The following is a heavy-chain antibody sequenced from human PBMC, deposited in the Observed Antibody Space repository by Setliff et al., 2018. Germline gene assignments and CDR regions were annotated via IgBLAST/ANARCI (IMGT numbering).Heavy chain of an antibody. V-gene: IGHV4-59*02. J-gene: IGHJ4*02. CDR1: GASVRSHY. CDR3: ARGRTYYGSGTYTRYFDY. Sequence: KPSETLSLTCTVSGASVRSHYWSWIRQSPEKGLEWIGFFFYSGDTKSNPSLKSRVTMSVDTSKNQFSLKLNSVTAADAAVYYCARGRTYYGSGTYTRYFDYWGQGTLVTVSS. D-gene: IGHD3-10*01. CDR2: FFYSGDT.